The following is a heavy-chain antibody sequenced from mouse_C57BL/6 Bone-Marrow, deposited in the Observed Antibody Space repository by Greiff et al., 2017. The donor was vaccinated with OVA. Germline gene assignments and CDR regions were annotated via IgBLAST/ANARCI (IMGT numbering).Heavy chain of an antibody. J-gene: IGHJ2*01. Sequence: VQLQESGAELVRPGASVKLSCTASGFNIKDDYMHWVKQRPEQGLEWIGWIDPENGDTEYASKFQGKATITADTSSNTAYLQLSSLTSEDTAVYYFTTATGTNYWGQGTTLTVSS. V-gene: IGHV14-4*01. CDR2: IDPENGDT. CDR3: TTATGTNY. D-gene: IGHD4-1*01. CDR1: GFNIKDDY.